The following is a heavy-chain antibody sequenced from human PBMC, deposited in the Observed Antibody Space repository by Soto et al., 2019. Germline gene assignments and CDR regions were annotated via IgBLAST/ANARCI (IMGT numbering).Heavy chain of an antibody. D-gene: IGHD3-3*01. CDR1: GGTFSSYA. CDR3: ARESITIFGVVSYYYYGMDV. Sequence: QVQLVQSGAEVKKPGSSVKVSCKASGGTFSSYAISWVRQAPGQGLEWMGGIIPIFGTANYAPKFQGRVTITADESTSTAYMELSSLRSEDTAVYYCARESITIFGVVSYYYYGMDVWGQGTTVTVSS. CDR2: IIPIFGTA. V-gene: IGHV1-69*01. J-gene: IGHJ6*02.